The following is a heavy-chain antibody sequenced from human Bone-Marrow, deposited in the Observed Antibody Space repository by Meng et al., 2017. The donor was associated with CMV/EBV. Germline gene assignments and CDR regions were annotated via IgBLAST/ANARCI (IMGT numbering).Heavy chain of an antibody. Sequence: QWPLQQWGAGLLKPSETLSLTCTVPGGSISSSSYYWGWIRQPPGKGLEWIGSIYYSGSTYYNPSLKSRVTISVDTSKNQFSLKLSSVTTADTAVYYCARGIAARPGWFNPWGQGTLVTVSS. CDR2: IYYSGST. CDR1: GGSISSSSYY. CDR3: ARGIAARPGWFNP. V-gene: IGHV4-39*07. J-gene: IGHJ5*02. D-gene: IGHD6-6*01.